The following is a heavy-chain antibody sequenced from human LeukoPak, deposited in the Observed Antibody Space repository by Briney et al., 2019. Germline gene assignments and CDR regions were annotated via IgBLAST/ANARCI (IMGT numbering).Heavy chain of an antibody. D-gene: IGHD3-9*01. Sequence: GGSLRLSCAASGFTFSGSAMHWVRQASGKGLEWVGRIRSKANSYATEYAASVKGRFTISRDDSMNTAYLQMNSLKSEDTAVYYCTSNFDWLLPTDYWGQGTLVTVSS. V-gene: IGHV3-73*01. CDR1: GFTFSGSA. CDR3: TSNFDWLLPTDY. J-gene: IGHJ4*02. CDR2: IRSKANSYAT.